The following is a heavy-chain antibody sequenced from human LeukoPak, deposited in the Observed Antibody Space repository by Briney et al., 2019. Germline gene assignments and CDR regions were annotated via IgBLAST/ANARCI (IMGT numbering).Heavy chain of an antibody. D-gene: IGHD3-10*01. Sequence: PGGSLRLSCAASGFTFSTYPMHWVRQAPGKGLEWVAVTSYDGSNKYYADSVKGRFTISRDNSKNTLYLQMNTLRAEDTAVYYCAKEWLGELLYAVDYWGQGTLVTVSS. J-gene: IGHJ4*02. V-gene: IGHV3-30*04. CDR2: TSYDGSNK. CDR3: AKEWLGELLYAVDY. CDR1: GFTFSTYP.